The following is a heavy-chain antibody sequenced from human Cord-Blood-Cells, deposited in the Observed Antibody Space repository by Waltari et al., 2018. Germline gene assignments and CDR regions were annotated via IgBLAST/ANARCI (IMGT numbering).Heavy chain of an antibody. Sequence: QVQLVQSGAEVKKPGASVKVSCKASGYTFTSYDINWVRQATGQGLEWMGWMNPNSGNTGYAQKFQGRVTMTRNTSISTAYMALSSLRSEDTAVYYCARVDGSYGNYYYYCMDVWGQGTTVTVSS. J-gene: IGHJ6*02. CDR3: ARVDGSYGNYYYYCMDV. D-gene: IGHD5-18*01. CDR2: MNPNSGNT. CDR1: GYTFTSYD. V-gene: IGHV1-8*01.